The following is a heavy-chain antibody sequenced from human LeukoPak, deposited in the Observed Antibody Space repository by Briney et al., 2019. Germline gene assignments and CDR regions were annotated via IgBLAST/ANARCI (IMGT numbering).Heavy chain of an antibody. J-gene: IGHJ4*02. D-gene: IGHD3-22*01. CDR3: AKDLIDSSGYYKTEGDY. Sequence: GGSLRLSCAASGFTFSSYAMSWVRQAPGKGLEWVSAISGCGGSTYYADSVKGRFTISRDNSKNTLYLQMNSLRAEDTAVYYCAKDLIDSSGYYKTEGDYWGQGTLVTVSS. V-gene: IGHV3-23*01. CDR2: ISGCGGST. CDR1: GFTFSSYA.